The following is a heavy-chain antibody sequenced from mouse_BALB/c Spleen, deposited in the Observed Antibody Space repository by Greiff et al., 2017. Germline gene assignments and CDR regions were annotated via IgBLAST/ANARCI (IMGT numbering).Heavy chain of an antibody. J-gene: IGHJ4*01. CDR3: ARERGLRSEDTAMYYYAMDY. D-gene: IGHD1-2*01. Sequence: EVKLMESGGGLVKPGGSLKLSCAASGFTFSSYAMSWVRQSPEKRLEWVAEISSGGSYTYYPDTVTGRFTISRDNAKNTLYLEMSSLRSEDTAMYYCARERGLRSEDTAMYYYAMDYWGQGTSVTVSS. CDR2: ISSGGSYT. CDR1: GFTFSSYA. V-gene: IGHV5-9-4*01.